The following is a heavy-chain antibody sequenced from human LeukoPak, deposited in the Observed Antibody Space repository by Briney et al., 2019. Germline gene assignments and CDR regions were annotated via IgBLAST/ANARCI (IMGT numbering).Heavy chain of an antibody. V-gene: IGHV3-21*01. Sequence: GGFLRLSCAASGFTFNSYTVNWVRQVPGKGLEWVSSISSSSSYIYYSDSVKGRFTISRDNAKNSLYLQMNSLRAEDTAVYYCARLSAGTTVTTMWGQGTLVTVSS. CDR3: ARLSAGTTVTTM. CDR1: GFTFNSYT. J-gene: IGHJ4*02. D-gene: IGHD4-17*01. CDR2: ISSSSSYI.